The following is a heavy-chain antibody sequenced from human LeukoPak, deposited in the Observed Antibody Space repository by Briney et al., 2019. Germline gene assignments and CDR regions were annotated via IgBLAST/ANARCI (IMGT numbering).Heavy chain of an antibody. V-gene: IGHV3-23*01. J-gene: IGHJ4*02. CDR1: GFTFSNYG. Sequence: GESLKISCAASGFTFSNYGMSWVRQAPGKGMEWVSAISGSGSSSYYADSVKGRFTISRDNSKNTLYLQINSLRAEDTAIYYCAKDQRTMSTFDYWGQGTLVTVSS. CDR2: ISGSGSSS. CDR3: AKDQRTMSTFDY. D-gene: IGHD5/OR15-5a*01.